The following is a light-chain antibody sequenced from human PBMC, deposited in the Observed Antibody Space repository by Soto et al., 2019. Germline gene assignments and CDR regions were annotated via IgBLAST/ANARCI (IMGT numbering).Light chain of an antibody. V-gene: IGLV2-14*03. CDR2: DVS. CDR1: SSDVGAFNY. Sequence: QSVLTQPASVSGSPGQAITISCSGTSSDVGAFNYVSWYQQHPGKAPKLMIYDVSNRPSGVSNRFSGSKSGNTASLTISGLRAEDEADYYCNSYTNNNTYVFGTGTKVTVL. CDR3: NSYTNNNTYV. J-gene: IGLJ1*01.